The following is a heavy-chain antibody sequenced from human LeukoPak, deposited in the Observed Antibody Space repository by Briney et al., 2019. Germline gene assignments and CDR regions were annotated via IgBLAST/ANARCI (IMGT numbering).Heavy chain of an antibody. CDR3: ARRRSVSSGWRNTYWYFDL. Sequence: SETLSLTCTVSGGSISSYYWGWIRQPPGKGLEWIGSIYYSGSTYYNPSLKSRVTISVDTSKNQFSLKLSSVTAADTAVYHCARRRSVSSGWRNTYWYFDLWGRGTLVTVSS. CDR1: GGSISSYY. CDR2: IYYSGST. V-gene: IGHV4-39*01. D-gene: IGHD6-19*01. J-gene: IGHJ2*01.